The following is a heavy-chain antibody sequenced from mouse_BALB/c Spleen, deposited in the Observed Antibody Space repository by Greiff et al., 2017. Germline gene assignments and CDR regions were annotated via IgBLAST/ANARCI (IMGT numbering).Heavy chain of an antibody. Sequence: VQLKESGPGLVKPSQSLSLTCTVTGYSITSDYAWNWIRQFPGNKLEWMGYISYSGSTSYNPSLKSRISITRDTSKNQFFLQLNSVTTEDTATYYCARCHYYGSSYDYAMDYWGQGTSVTVSS. V-gene: IGHV3-2*02. CDR1: GYSITSDYA. D-gene: IGHD1-1*01. CDR3: ARCHYYGSSYDYAMDY. CDR2: ISYSGST. J-gene: IGHJ4*01.